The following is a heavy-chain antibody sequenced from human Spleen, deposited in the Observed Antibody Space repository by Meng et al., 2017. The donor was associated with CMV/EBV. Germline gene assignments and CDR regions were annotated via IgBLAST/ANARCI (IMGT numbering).Heavy chain of an antibody. CDR3: ARGFVVVPAAIHR. J-gene: IGHJ4*02. CDR1: GYTFTGYY. CDR2: INPNSGGT. V-gene: IGHV1-2*02. Sequence: ASVKVSCKASGYTFTGYYMHWVRQAPGQGLEWMGWINPNSGGTNYAQKFQGRVTMTRDTSISTAYMELSRLRSDDTAVYYCARGFVVVPAAIHRWGQGTLVTVSS. D-gene: IGHD2-2*01.